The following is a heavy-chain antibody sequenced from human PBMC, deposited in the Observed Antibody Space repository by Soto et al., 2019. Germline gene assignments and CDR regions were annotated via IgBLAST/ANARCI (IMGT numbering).Heavy chain of an antibody. Sequence: SSETLSLTCTVSGGSVSSGSYYWSWVRQPPGKGLEWIGEIYHSGSTNYNPSLKSRVTISVDKSKNQFSLKLSSVTAADTAVYYCARDQRDYVWERSGYYYYGMDVWGQGTTVTVSS. CDR3: ARDQRDYVWERSGYYYYGMDV. V-gene: IGHV4-39*07. D-gene: IGHD3-16*01. CDR1: GGSVSSGSYY. CDR2: IYHSGST. J-gene: IGHJ6*02.